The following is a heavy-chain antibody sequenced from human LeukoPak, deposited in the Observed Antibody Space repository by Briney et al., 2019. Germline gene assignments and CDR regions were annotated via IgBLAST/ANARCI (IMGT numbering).Heavy chain of an antibody. CDR3: AKDQEWGYCSSTSCYAFDY. CDR2: ISYDGSNK. V-gene: IGHV3-30*18. D-gene: IGHD2-2*01. CDR1: GSTFSNYG. Sequence: GRSLRLSCAASGSTFSNYGMHWVRQTPGEGLEWVAVISYDGSNKYYADSVKGRFTISRDNSKNTLYLQMNSLRPEDTAVYSRAKDQEWGYCSSTSCYAFDYWGQGTLVTVSS. J-gene: IGHJ4*02.